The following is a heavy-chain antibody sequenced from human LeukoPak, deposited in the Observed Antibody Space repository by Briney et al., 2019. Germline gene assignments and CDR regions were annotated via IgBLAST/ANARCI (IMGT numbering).Heavy chain of an antibody. D-gene: IGHD2-15*01. CDR3: AKDPWYCSGGSCSYYYYMDV. V-gene: IGHV3-30*04. Sequence: GGSLRHSCAASGFTFSNYAMHWVPQAPRKGPERVAVISYDGTNTFYADSVKGRFTISRDNSKNTLYLQMNSLRGEDTAVYYCAKDPWYCSGGSCSYYYYMDVWGKGTTVTVSS. J-gene: IGHJ6*03. CDR1: GFTFSNYA. CDR2: ISYDGTNT.